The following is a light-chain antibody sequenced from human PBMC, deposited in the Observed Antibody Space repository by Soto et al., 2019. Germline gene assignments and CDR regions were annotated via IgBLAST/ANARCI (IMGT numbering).Light chain of an antibody. V-gene: IGKV3-15*01. Sequence: EIVMTQSPATLSVSPGARAPLSCRASQSVSSNLAWYQQKPGQAPRLLINGASTRATGIPARFSGSGSGTDFTLTISRLEPEDFAVYYCQQYNNWPRTFGPGTKVDIK. CDR2: GAS. CDR3: QQYNNWPRT. J-gene: IGKJ3*01. CDR1: QSVSSN.